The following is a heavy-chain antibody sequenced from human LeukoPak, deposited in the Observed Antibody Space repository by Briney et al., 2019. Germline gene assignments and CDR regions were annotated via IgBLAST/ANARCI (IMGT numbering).Heavy chain of an antibody. D-gene: IGHD4-17*01. J-gene: IGHJ4*02. CDR3: AKTHGYGDYEAPGYFDY. CDR2: INPNSGDT. CDR1: GYTFSGYY. Sequence: GASVKVSCKASGYTFSGYYMHWVRQAPGQGLEWMGWINPNSGDTNDAQKFQGRVTMTRDTSLNTAYMELTRLRSDDTAVYYCAKTHGYGDYEAPGYFDYWGQGTLVTVSS. V-gene: IGHV1-2*02.